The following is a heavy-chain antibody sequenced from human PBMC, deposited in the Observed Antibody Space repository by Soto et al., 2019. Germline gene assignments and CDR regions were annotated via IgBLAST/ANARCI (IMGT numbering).Heavy chain of an antibody. Sequence: PSETLSVTFTVSGDSSIKSDGIWLRQPPGEERECIGFIFHNGRSLDYNPSFKSRATISIDTSETKFSLQLNSVTAADTAIYYCARSSSASCHPASCFAYRGQGTPVTVSS. CDR2: IFHNGRS. CDR3: ARSSSASCHPASCFAY. D-gene: IGHD2-2*01. V-gene: IGHV4-59*01. CDR1: GDSSIKSD. J-gene: IGHJ4*02.